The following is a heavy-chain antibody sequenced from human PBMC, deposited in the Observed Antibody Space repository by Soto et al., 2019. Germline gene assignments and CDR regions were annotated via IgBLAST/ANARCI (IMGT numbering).Heavy chain of an antibody. D-gene: IGHD2-15*01. J-gene: IGHJ3*02. CDR3: AREAQKVADAFDI. Sequence: ASVKVSCKASGYTFTSYDINWVRQATGQGLEWMGWMNPNSGNTGYAQKFQGRVTMTRNTSISTAYMELSSLRSEDTAVYYCAREAQKVADAFDIWGQGTIVTVSS. CDR1: GYTFTSYD. V-gene: IGHV1-8*01. CDR2: MNPNSGNT.